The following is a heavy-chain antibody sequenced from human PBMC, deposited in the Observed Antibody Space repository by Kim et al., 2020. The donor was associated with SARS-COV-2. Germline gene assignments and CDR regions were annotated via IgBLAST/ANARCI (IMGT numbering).Heavy chain of an antibody. CDR1: GGSISSYY. V-gene: IGHV4-59*01. Sequence: SETLSLTCTVSGGSISSYYWSWIRQPPGKGLEWIGYIYYSGSTNYNPSLKSRVTISVDTSKNQFSLKLSSVTAADTAVYYCASGGIVVVPAAIYYYGMDVWGQGTTVTVSS. J-gene: IGHJ6*02. CDR3: ASGGIVVVPAAIYYYGMDV. D-gene: IGHD2-2*01. CDR2: IYYSGST.